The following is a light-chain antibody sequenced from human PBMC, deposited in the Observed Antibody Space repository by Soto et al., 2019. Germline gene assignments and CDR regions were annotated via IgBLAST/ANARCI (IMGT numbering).Light chain of an antibody. CDR1: QSISSK. J-gene: IGKJ1*01. CDR3: QHDTDWRWT. V-gene: IGKV3-15*01. CDR2: AAS. Sequence: EIVMTQSPATLSVSPGEGATLSCRASQSISSKLAWYQQKPGQAPRLLIYAASTRATGVPARFSGSGSGTEITLTISSLQSEDPAGYYCQHDTDWRWTFGQGTKVEIK.